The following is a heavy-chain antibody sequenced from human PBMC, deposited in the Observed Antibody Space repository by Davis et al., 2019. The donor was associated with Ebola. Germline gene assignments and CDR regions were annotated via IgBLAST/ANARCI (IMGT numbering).Heavy chain of an antibody. CDR2: INPNSGGT. V-gene: IGHV1-2*02. CDR3: AMGYISSWYLTWY. CDR1: GYTFTSYG. Sequence: ASVKVSCKASGYTFTSYGISWVRQAPGQGLEWMGWINPNSGGTNYAQKFQGRVTMTRDTSISTAYMELRSLRSDDTAVYYCAMGYISSWYLTWYWGQGTLVTVSS. D-gene: IGHD6-13*01. J-gene: IGHJ4*02.